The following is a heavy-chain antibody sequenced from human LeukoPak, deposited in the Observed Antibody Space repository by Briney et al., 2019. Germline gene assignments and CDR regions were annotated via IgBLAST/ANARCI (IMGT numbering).Heavy chain of an antibody. CDR1: GGSISSSSYY. CDR2: IYYSGST. CDR3: ARHGMIVGPGGYYYYYTDV. D-gene: IGHD3-22*01. Sequence: MTSETLSLTCTVSGGSISSSSYYWGWLRQPPGKGLEWIGSIYYSGSTYYNPSLKSRVTISVDTSKNQFSLKLSSVTAADTAVYYCARHGMIVGPGGYYYYYTDVWGKGTTVTVSS. J-gene: IGHJ6*03. V-gene: IGHV4-39*01.